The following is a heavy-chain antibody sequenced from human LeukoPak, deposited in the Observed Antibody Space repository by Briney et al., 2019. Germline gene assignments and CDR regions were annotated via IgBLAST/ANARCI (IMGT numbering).Heavy chain of an antibody. D-gene: IGHD6-13*01. Sequence: GRSLRLSCAASGFTFSNYWMHWVRQAPGKGLVWVSRINTDGSSTDYADSVKGRFTISRDNAKNTLYLQMNSLRTEDTAVYYCAREISTSSSWYGDDAFDIWGQGTMVTVSS. CDR3: AREISTSSSWYGDDAFDI. CDR1: GFTFSNYW. J-gene: IGHJ3*02. V-gene: IGHV3-74*01. CDR2: INTDGSST.